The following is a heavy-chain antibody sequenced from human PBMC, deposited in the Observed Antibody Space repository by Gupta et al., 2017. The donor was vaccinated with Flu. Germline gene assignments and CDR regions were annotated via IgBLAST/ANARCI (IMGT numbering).Heavy chain of an antibody. Sequence: YYGSWIRQPALKGLEWIGGIYCRGHNYYNTSLKSRVTMTVATSKTQFSLKLRSVTATDTAVEVCARRRVVDHHYFDTWGQGTLGTVSS. D-gene: IGHD2-21*01. CDR1: YY. V-gene: IGHV4-39*01. J-gene: IGHJ5*02. CDR3: ARRRVVDHHYFDT. CDR2: IYCRGHN.